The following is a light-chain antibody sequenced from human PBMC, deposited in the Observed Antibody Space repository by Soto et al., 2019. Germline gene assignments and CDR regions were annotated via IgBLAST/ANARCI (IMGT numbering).Light chain of an antibody. CDR2: DSS. CDR3: QQRSVWPLT. Sequence: EIVLTQFPATLSLSPGDGATLSCRASQSVSSYLAWYQQRRGQAPRLLIYDSSNRATGIPARFSGSGSGTDFSLIISSLEPEDFEVYYCQQRSVWPLTFGGGTRVEIK. J-gene: IGKJ4*01. V-gene: IGKV3-11*01. CDR1: QSVSSY.